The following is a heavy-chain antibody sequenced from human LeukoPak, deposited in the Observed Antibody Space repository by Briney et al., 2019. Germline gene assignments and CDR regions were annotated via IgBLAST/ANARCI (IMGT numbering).Heavy chain of an antibody. V-gene: IGHV4-59*01. Sequence: SETLSLTCTVSGGSISSYYWSWIRQPPGKGLEWIGYIYYSGSTNYNPSLKSRVTISVDTSKNQFSLKLSSVTAADTAVYYCARDVGHCSGGSCSPADASDIWGQGTMVTVSS. CDR1: GGSISSYY. D-gene: IGHD2-15*01. J-gene: IGHJ3*02. CDR2: IYYSGST. CDR3: ARDVGHCSGGSCSPADASDI.